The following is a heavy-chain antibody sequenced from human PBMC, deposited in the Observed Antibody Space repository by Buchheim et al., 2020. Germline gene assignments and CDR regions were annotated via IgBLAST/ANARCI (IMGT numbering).Heavy chain of an antibody. CDR1: GGSFSGYY. D-gene: IGHD3-10*01. CDR2: INHSGST. V-gene: IGHV4-34*01. Sequence: QVQLQQWGAGLLKPSETLSLTCAVYGGSFSGYYWSWIRQLPGKGLDWIGEINHSGSTNYNPSLKSRVTISVDTSKNQFSLKLSSVTAADTAVYYCARRQRGGQYRGTLYWGQGTL. CDR3: ARRQRGGQYRGTLY. J-gene: IGHJ4*02.